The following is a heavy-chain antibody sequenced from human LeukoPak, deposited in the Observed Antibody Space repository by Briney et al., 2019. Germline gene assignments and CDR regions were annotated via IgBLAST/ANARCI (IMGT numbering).Heavy chain of an antibody. CDR2: ISYDGNNK. Sequence: QSGGSLRLSCAASGFTFSSYAMQWVRQAPGKGLEWVALISYDGNNKHYVDSVKGRFTISRDNSKNTLYLQMNSLGAEDTAVYYCVRTWGSGYSAPPGDWGQGSLVTVSS. CDR3: VRTWGSGYSAPPGD. CDR1: GFTFSSYA. V-gene: IGHV3-30-3*01. J-gene: IGHJ4*02. D-gene: IGHD6-13*01.